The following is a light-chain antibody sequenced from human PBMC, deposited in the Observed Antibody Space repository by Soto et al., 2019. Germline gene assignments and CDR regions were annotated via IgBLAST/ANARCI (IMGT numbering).Light chain of an antibody. CDR2: DVS. Sequence: QSALTQPASVSGSPGQSITISCTGTSSDVGGYNYVSWYQQHPGKAPKLMIYDVSNRPSGVSNRFSGSKSGNTASLTISGLQAEDEADYYCSSYRSTSTVCGGGTKLTVL. V-gene: IGLV2-14*01. J-gene: IGLJ2*01. CDR3: SSYRSTSTV. CDR1: SSDVGGYNY.